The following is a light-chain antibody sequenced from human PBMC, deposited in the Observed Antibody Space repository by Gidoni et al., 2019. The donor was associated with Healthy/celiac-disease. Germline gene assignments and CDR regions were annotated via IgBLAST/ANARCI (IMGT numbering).Light chain of an antibody. CDR3: QQYDNPLST. V-gene: IGKV1-33*01. J-gene: IGKJ2*01. Sequence: DIQMTQSPSSLSASVGDRVTITCQASQDISNYLNWYQQKPGKAPKLLIYDASNLETGVPSRFSGSGSGTDFTFTISSLQPEDIATYYCQQYDNPLSTFXHXTKLXIK. CDR1: QDISNY. CDR2: DAS.